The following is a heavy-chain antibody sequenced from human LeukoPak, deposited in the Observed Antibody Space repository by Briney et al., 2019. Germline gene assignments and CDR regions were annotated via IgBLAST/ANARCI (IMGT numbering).Heavy chain of an antibody. D-gene: IGHD3-16*01. J-gene: IGHJ4*02. V-gene: IGHV3-7*01. CDR2: IKQDGSEK. CDR3: ARVHGGGVDY. Sequence: PGGSLRLSCAASGFTFSSYWMSWVRQAPGRGLEWVANIKQDGSEKYYVDSVKGRFALSRDNAKNSLYLEINSLGAEVTSVYYCARVHGGGVDYWGQGTLVTVSS. CDR1: GFTFSSYW.